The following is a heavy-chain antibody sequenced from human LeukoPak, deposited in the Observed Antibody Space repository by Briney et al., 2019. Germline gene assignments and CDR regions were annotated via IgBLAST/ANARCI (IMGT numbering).Heavy chain of an antibody. V-gene: IGHV3-21*01. Sequence: GGSLRLSCATSGFTFRSFTMNWVRQAPGRGLEWDSSISSSSGYIYSADSVKGRFTISRDNAKNSLYLQMNSLRAEDTAVYYCTRDRGSGWYRGLDYWGQGALVTVSS. D-gene: IGHD6-19*01. CDR3: TRDRGSGWYRGLDY. CDR2: ISSSSGYI. CDR1: GFTFRSFT. J-gene: IGHJ4*02.